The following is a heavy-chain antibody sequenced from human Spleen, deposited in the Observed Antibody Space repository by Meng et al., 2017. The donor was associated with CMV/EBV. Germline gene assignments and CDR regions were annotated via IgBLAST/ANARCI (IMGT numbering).Heavy chain of an antibody. CDR1: GGSFTSSY. Sequence: SETLFLTCAASGGSFTSSYWSWIRQSPGKGLEWIADINHSGSANYSPSLKSRVTISVDTAKNQFSLKLSSVTAADTAVYYCAGAHNDFWSGLGGYYLDYWGRGTLVTVSS. D-gene: IGHD3-3*01. CDR3: AGAHNDFWSGLGGYYLDY. V-gene: IGHV4-34*01. CDR2: INHSGSA. J-gene: IGHJ4*02.